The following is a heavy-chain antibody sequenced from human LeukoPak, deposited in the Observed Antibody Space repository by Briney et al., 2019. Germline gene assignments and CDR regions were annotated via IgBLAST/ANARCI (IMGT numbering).Heavy chain of an antibody. CDR3: ARDRGMWELGRYFDY. Sequence: GGSLRLSCAASGFTFSNYWMSWVRQAPGKGLERVANIKQDGSEKYYVDSVKGRFTISRDNAKNSLYLQMNSLRAEDTAVYYCARDRGMWELGRYFDYWGQGTLVTVSS. J-gene: IGHJ4*02. CDR1: GFTFSNYW. D-gene: IGHD1-26*01. V-gene: IGHV3-7*01. CDR2: IKQDGSEK.